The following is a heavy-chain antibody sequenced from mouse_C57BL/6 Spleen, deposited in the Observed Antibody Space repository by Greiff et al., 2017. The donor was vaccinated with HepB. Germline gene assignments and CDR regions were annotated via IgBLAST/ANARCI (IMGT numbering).Heavy chain of an antibody. CDR1: GFTFSSYA. CDR3: ARAYSVSDYFDY. D-gene: IGHD2-10*01. Sequence: DVQLVESGGGLVKPGGSLKLSCAASGFTFSSYAMSWVRQTPEKRLEWVATISDGGSYTYYPDNVKGRFTISRDNAKNNLYLQMSNLKSEDTAMYYCARAYSVSDYFDYWGKGTTLTVSS. CDR2: ISDGGSYT. J-gene: IGHJ2*01. V-gene: IGHV5-4*01.